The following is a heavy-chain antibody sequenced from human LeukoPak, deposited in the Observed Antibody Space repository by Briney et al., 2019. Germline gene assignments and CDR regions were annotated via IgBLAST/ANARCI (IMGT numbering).Heavy chain of an antibody. D-gene: IGHD3-22*01. Sequence: GGSLRLSCAVSGFTFSSYAMSWVRQAPRKGLEWVANIKQDGSEKYYVDSVKGRFTISRDNAKNSLYLQMNSLRAEDTAVYYCARDKGDYDTSGSLFVFGGQGTLVTVSS. CDR2: IKQDGSEK. V-gene: IGHV3-7*03. J-gene: IGHJ4*02. CDR3: ARDKGDYDTSGSLFVF. CDR1: GFTFSSYA.